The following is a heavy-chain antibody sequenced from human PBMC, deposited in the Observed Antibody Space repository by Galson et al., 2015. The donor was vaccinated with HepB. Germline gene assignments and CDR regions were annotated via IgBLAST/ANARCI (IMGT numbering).Heavy chain of an antibody. Sequence: SVKVSCKASGYRFSGYVISWIRQAPGQGLEWMGWVNPDTGNTKYGHRFEGRVTMTADTSTSIAYMELRNLTSDDTAVYYCARSSVDFWNWGQGALVTVSS. D-gene: IGHD3-3*01. CDR2: VNPDTGNT. V-gene: IGHV1-18*01. J-gene: IGHJ4*02. CDR3: ARSSVDFWN. CDR1: GYRFSGYV.